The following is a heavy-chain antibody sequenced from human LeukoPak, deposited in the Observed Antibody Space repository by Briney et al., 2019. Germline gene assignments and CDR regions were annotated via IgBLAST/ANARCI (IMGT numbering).Heavy chain of an antibody. V-gene: IGHV4-59*04. CDR3: ARYSGSSLFLDY. J-gene: IGHJ4*02. D-gene: IGHD1-26*01. CDR1: GFTFSDYY. CDR2: IYYGGRT. Sequence: GSLRLSCAASGFTFSDYYMSWIRQAPGKGLEWIGNIYYGGRTYSSPSLKSRVTMSVDTSKNQFSLNLSSVTAADAAVYYCARYSGSSLFLDYWGQGTLVTVSS.